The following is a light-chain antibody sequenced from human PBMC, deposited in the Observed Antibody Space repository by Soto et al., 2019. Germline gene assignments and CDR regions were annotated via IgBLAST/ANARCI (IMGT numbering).Light chain of an antibody. CDR3: SSYTSSSTGV. V-gene: IGLV2-14*01. CDR1: SSDVGGYNY. J-gene: IGLJ1*01. Sequence: QSVLTQPASVSRSPGQSITISCTGTSSDVGGYNYVSWYQQHPGKAPKLMIYEVSNRPSGVSNRFSGSKSGNTASLTTSGLQAEDEADYYCSSYTSSSTGVFGTGTKVTVL. CDR2: EVS.